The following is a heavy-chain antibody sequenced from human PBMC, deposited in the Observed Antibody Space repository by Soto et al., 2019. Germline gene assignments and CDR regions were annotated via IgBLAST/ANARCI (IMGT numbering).Heavy chain of an antibody. CDR2: IYYSGST. Sequence: PETLSLTCIVFGGSISSSSYYWGWIRQPPGKGLEWIGSIYYSGSTYYNPSLKSRVTISVDTSKNQFSLKLSSVTAADTAVYYCASPKIAFYNWFDPWGQGTLVTVSS. CDR1: GGSISSSSYY. CDR3: ASPKIAFYNWFDP. V-gene: IGHV4-39*01. J-gene: IGHJ5*02. D-gene: IGHD3-3*02.